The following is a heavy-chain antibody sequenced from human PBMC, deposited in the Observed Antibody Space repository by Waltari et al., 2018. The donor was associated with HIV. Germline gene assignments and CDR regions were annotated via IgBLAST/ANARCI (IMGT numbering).Heavy chain of an antibody. D-gene: IGHD5-18*01. V-gene: IGHV3-7*01. CDR3: ARDLGYSYGYVSHY. Sequence: EVQLVESGGGLVQPGGSLRLSCAASGFTFSSYWMSWVRQAPGKGLEWVANIKQDGSEKYYVDSVKGRFTISRDNAKNSLYLQMNSLRAEDTAVYYCARDLGYSYGYVSHYWGQGTLVTVSS. J-gene: IGHJ4*02. CDR2: IKQDGSEK. CDR1: GFTFSSYW.